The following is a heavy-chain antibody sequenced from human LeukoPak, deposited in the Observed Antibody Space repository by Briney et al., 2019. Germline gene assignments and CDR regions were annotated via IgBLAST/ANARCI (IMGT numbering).Heavy chain of an antibody. CDR2: ISGSGGST. J-gene: IGHJ4*02. V-gene: IGHV3-23*01. Sequence: AGGSLRLSCAASGFTFSSYGMIWVRQAPGKGLEWVSGISGSGGSTYLADSVKGRFTISRDNSKNTLYLQMNSLRAEDTAVYYCAIGPGGVFHYWGQGTLVIVSS. CDR1: GFTFSSYG. CDR3: AIGPGGVFHY. D-gene: IGHD4-23*01.